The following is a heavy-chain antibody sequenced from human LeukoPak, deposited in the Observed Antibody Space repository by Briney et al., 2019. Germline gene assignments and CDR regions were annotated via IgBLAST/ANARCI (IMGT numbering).Heavy chain of an antibody. V-gene: IGHV3-7*01. D-gene: IGHD6-19*01. CDR2: IKYDGSDK. J-gene: IGHJ4*02. CDR1: GFTFSRYW. CDR3: ARLAEAGFDY. Sequence: PGGSLRLSCAASGFTFSRYWMSWVRQAPGKGLEWVSNIKYDGSDKYYVDSVKGRFTLSRDNARNSLYLQMNSLRADDTAVYYCARLAEAGFDYWGQGTLATVSS.